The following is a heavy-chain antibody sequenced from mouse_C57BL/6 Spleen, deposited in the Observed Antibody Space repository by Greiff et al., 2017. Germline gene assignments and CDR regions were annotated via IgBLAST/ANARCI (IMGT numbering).Heavy chain of an antibody. CDR3: ARGTDYSNCEAY. CDR2: IHPNSGST. D-gene: IGHD2-5*01. V-gene: IGHV1-64*01. J-gene: IGHJ3*01. Sequence: QVQLQQPGAELVKPGASVKLSCTASGYTFTSYWMHWVKQRPGQGLEWIGMIHPNSGSTKYNEKFKSKATLTVDKSSSTAYMQLSSLTSEDSAVYYCARGTDYSNCEAYWGQGTLVTVSA. CDR1: GYTFTSYW.